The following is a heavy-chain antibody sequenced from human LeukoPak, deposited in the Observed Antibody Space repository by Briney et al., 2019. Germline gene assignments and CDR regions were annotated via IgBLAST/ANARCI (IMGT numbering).Heavy chain of an antibody. Sequence: SETLSLTCAVYGGSFSGDYWSWIRQPPGKGLEWIGEIYHSGSTNYNPSLKSRVTISVDTSKNQFSLKLSSVTAADTAVYYCASSQIGVRGVILFDYWGQGTLVTVSS. CDR1: GGSFSGDY. J-gene: IGHJ4*02. CDR2: IYHSGST. D-gene: IGHD3-10*01. V-gene: IGHV4-34*01. CDR3: ASSQIGVRGVILFDY.